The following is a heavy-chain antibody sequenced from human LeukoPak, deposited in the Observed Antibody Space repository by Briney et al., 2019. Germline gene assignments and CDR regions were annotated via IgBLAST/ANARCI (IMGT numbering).Heavy chain of an antibody. V-gene: IGHV3-30*02. CDR1: GFTFSGYG. Sequence: GGSLRLSCAASGFTFSGYGMHWVRQAPGKGLEWVAFIRYDGSNKYYADSVKGRFTISRDKSKNTLYLQMNSLRAEDTAVYYCAKLLAAGEDYWGQGTLVTVSS. CDR2: IRYDGSNK. J-gene: IGHJ4*02. D-gene: IGHD2-15*01. CDR3: AKLLAAGEDY.